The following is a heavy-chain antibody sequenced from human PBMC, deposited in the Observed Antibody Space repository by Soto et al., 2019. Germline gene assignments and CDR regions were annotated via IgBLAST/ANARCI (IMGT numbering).Heavy chain of an antibody. Sequence: GGSLRLSCAASGFTFSDYYMSWIRQAPGKGLEWVSYISSSGSTIYYADSVKGRFTISRDNAKNSLYLQMNSLRAEDTAVYYCAREALRYFDWPLTNGMDVWGQGTTVTVSS. V-gene: IGHV3-11*01. CDR3: AREALRYFDWPLTNGMDV. D-gene: IGHD3-9*01. J-gene: IGHJ6*02. CDR2: ISSSGSTI. CDR1: GFTFSDYY.